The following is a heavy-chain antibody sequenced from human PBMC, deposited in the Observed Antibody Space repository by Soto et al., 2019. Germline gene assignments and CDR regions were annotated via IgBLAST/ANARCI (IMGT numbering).Heavy chain of an antibody. D-gene: IGHD2-21*01. V-gene: IGHV4-39*01. Sequence: QVHLQESGPGLVKPSETLSLTCAVSGVSIHNSHSFWGWIRQPPGKGLEFIANVYYSGGAHYNTSFKSRVTISVDTATNQVSLRMSSVTAADTAVYFCGRVVEGATRHTDFDSWGQGTLVTVSS. J-gene: IGHJ5*01. CDR3: GRVVEGATRHTDFDS. CDR1: GVSIHNSHSF. CDR2: VYYSGGA.